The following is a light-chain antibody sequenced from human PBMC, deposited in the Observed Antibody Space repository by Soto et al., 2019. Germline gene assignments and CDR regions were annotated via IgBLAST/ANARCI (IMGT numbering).Light chain of an antibody. Sequence: ILLTQSPSSLSASVGDRVTITCRASQGIDTSLAWYQRKPGKAPKLLIYAASNFQSGVPSRFSGSGSGTHFTLTISSLQPEDFATYYCQQLHGYPITFGQGTRLEI. CDR1: QGIDTS. CDR3: QQLHGYPIT. CDR2: AAS. J-gene: IGKJ5*01. V-gene: IGKV1-9*01.